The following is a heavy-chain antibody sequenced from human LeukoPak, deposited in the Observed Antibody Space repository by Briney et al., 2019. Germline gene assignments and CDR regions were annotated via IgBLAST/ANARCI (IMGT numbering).Heavy chain of an antibody. V-gene: IGHV1-24*01. Sequence: ASVKVSCKVSGYTLTELSMHSVRQAPGKGLEWMGGFDAEDGETIYAQKFQGRVTMTEDTSTDTACMELSSLRSEDTAVYYCATDRAWLRRSGYYYYGMDVWGQGTTVTVSS. J-gene: IGHJ6*02. D-gene: IGHD5-12*01. CDR1: GYTLTELS. CDR2: FDAEDGET. CDR3: ATDRAWLRRSGYYYYGMDV.